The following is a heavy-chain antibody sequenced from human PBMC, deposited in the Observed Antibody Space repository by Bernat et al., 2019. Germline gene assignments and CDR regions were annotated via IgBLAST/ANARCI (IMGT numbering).Heavy chain of an antibody. Sequence: QVQLQESGPGLVKPSETLSLTCTVSGGSISSYYWSWIRQPPGQGLEWIGYIYYSGSTNYNPSLKSRVTIAVDTSKNQFSLKLSSVTAADTAVYYCARYSRLWWGDFEYFQHWGQGTLVTVSS. CDR1: GGSISSYY. CDR2: IYYSGST. J-gene: IGHJ1*01. V-gene: IGHV4-59*01. CDR3: ARYSRLWWGDFEYFQH. D-gene: IGHD2-21*01.